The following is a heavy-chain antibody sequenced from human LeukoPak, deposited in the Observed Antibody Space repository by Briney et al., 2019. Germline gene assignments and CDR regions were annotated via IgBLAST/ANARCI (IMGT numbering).Heavy chain of an antibody. CDR1: GFTFNLYT. D-gene: IGHD4-17*01. V-gene: IGHV3-21*06. CDR2: ITGDSTYI. J-gene: IGHJ4*02. CDR3: ARRRTTVTTSLDY. Sequence: PGGSLRLSCAASGFTFNLYTMHWVRQAPGKGLEWVSSITGDSTYIDYADSVKGRFTISRDNAKNSLFLQMNSLGAEDTAVYYCARRRTTVTTSLDYWGQGTLVTVSS.